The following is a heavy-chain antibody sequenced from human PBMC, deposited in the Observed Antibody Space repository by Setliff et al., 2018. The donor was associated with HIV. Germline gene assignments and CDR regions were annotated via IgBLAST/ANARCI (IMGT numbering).Heavy chain of an antibody. CDR1: GDSLTSGYY. CDR3: ARMNYGSGLASYFDY. D-gene: IGHD3-10*01. Sequence: SDTLSLTCNVSGDSLTSGYYWAWIRQPPGKGLEWIASMHYAGTTEYNPSLKSRLTMSLDTSRNHFSLNLKSVTAADTAVYFCARMNYGSGLASYFDYWGQGTLVTVSS. CDR2: MHYAGTT. J-gene: IGHJ4*02. V-gene: IGHV4-38-2*02.